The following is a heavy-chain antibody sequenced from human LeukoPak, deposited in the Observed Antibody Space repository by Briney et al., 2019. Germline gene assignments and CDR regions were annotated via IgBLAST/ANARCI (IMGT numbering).Heavy chain of an antibody. D-gene: IGHD1-1*01. CDR3: ARWNDRNKQFDY. CDR2: IHYSGDT. V-gene: IGHV4-59*01. CDR1: GASITSYH. J-gene: IGHJ4*02. Sequence: SETLSLTCTVSGASITSYHWNWIRQFPGKELEWIGFIHYSGDTRCNPSLMNRVSFSVDMSKNQCSLSLTSVTAADTAVYYCARWNDRNKQFDYWGQGTLVPVSS.